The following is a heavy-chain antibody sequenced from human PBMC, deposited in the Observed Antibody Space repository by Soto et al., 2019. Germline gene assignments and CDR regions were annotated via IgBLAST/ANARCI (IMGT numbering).Heavy chain of an antibody. J-gene: IGHJ5*02. D-gene: IGHD3-10*01. CDR3: VRDYTYGSGTRHGHSWFEP. CDR1: GFTVSNKY. CDR2: IYNGGST. Sequence: PGGSLRLSCAASGFTVSNKYMSWVRQAPGKGLGGVSVIYNGGSTNHADSVKGRFTISRDNSRNTLYLQMDSLRVEDTAVYYCVRDYTYGSGTRHGHSWFEPWGQGTLVTVSS. V-gene: IGHV3-66*01.